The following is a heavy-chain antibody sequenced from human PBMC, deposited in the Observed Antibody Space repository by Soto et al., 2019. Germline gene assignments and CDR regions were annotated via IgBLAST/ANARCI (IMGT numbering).Heavy chain of an antibody. Sequence: GSLRLSCAVSGFTFSNYSMNWVRQAPGKGLEWVSYISRSSSTIYYTDSVKGRFTISRDNAKNSLWLQMNSLRAEDTAIYYCARGEVDGGGNYWGRGTLVTVSS. CDR3: ARGEVDGGGNY. D-gene: IGHD3-16*01. CDR2: ISRSSSTI. V-gene: IGHV3-48*04. J-gene: IGHJ4*02. CDR1: GFTFSNYS.